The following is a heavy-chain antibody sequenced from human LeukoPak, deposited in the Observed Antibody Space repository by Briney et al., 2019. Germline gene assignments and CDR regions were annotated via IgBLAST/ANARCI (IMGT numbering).Heavy chain of an antibody. CDR2: ILYDGSTQ. CDR3: ARVDCRSTSCSPFDY. J-gene: IGHJ4*02. V-gene: IGHV3-30*04. D-gene: IGHD2-2*01. Sequence: GRSLRLSCAASGFTFSTFSMHWVRQAPGKGLEWVAVILYDGSTQYYADSVRGRFTASRDDSKDTLYLQMNSLRVEDTAVYYCARVDCRSTSCSPFDYWGQGTLVTVSS. CDR1: GFTFSTFS.